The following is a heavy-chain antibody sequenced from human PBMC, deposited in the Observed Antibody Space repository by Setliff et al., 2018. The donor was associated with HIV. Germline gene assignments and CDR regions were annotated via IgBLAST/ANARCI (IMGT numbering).Heavy chain of an antibody. CDR1: GDSLGSHY. D-gene: IGHD3-3*01. CDR3: ARQDYNFWSGYSPEYYYYGMDV. CDR2: IYYSGST. V-gene: IGHV4-39*01. J-gene: IGHJ6*02. Sequence: TLSLTCSVSGDSLGSHYWSWIRQPPGKGLEWIGSIYYSGSTYYNPSLKSRVTISVDTSKNQFSLKLSSVTAADTAVYYCARQDYNFWSGYSPEYYYYGMDVWGQGTTVTVSS.